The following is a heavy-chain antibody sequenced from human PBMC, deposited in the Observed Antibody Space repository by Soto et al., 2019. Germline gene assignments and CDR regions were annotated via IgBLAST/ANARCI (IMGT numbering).Heavy chain of an antibody. V-gene: IGHV1-2*02. J-gene: IGHJ4*02. CDR1: GYTFSDYY. Sequence: QVQLVQSGAEVRKPGASVKVSCKASGYTFSDYYIHWVRQAPGQGLEWMGWINPNSGGTKYAPKFQGGVTMTRDTSITTDYMELSRLRSGDTAVYYCASEPATAKPEGVDFWGQGTLVTVSS. D-gene: IGHD1-1*01. CDR3: ASEPATAKPEGVDF. CDR2: INPNSGGT.